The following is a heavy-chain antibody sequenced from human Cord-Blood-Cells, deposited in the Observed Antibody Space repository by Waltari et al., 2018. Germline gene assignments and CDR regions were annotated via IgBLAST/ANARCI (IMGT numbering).Heavy chain of an antibody. D-gene: IGHD6-13*01. J-gene: IGHJ6*02. CDR2: ISNSSSYI. Sequence: EVQLVESGGGLVKPGGSLRVSCAASGFTFSSYSRNWVRQAPGKGLELVSSISNSSSYIYYADSVNGRFTISRDNAKNSLYLQMNSLRAEDTAVYYCARDSSSSWYYYYGMDVWGQGTTVTVSS. CDR3: ARDSSSSWYYYYGMDV. CDR1: GFTFSSYS. V-gene: IGHV3-21*01.